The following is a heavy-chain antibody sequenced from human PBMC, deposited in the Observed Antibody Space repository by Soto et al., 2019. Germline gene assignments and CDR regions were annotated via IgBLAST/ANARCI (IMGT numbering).Heavy chain of an antibody. J-gene: IGHJ6*02. D-gene: IGHD2-15*01. V-gene: IGHV3-23*01. CDR2: ISGSGGST. Sequence: EVQLLESGGGLVQPGGSLRLSCAASGFTFSSYAMSWVRQAPGKGLEWVSAISGSGGSTYYADSVKGRSTISRDNSKNTLYLQMKSLRAEDTAVYYCAKDRATLGYCSGGSCYPYGMDVWGQGTTVTVSS. CDR3: AKDRATLGYCSGGSCYPYGMDV. CDR1: GFTFSSYA.